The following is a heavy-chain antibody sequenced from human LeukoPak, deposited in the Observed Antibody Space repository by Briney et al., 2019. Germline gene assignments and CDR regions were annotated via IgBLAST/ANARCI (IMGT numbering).Heavy chain of an antibody. V-gene: IGHV4-39*01. CDR3: ARQEYITMIVVVTVGQH. CDR1: GGSISSSSYY. J-gene: IGHJ1*01. CDR2: IYYSGST. Sequence: SETLSLTCTVSGGSISSSSYYWGWIRQPPGKGLEWIGSIYYSGSTYYNPSLKSRVTISVDTSKNQFSLKLSSVTAADTAVYYCARQEYITMIVVVTVGQHWGQGTLVTVSS. D-gene: IGHD3-22*01.